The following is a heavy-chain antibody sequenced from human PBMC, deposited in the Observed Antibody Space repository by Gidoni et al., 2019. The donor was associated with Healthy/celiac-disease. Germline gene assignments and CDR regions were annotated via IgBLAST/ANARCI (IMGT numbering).Heavy chain of an antibody. D-gene: IGHD6-6*01. V-gene: IGHV3-9*01. CDR2: ISWNSGSI. Sequence: GLTFVDYAMHWVRQAPGKGLELVSGISWNSGSIGYADSEEGRFTISRDNAKNSLYLQMNSLRAEDTALYYCAKDYGSSPKNWFDPWGQGTLVTVSS. CDR1: GLTFVDYA. J-gene: IGHJ5*02. CDR3: AKDYGSSPKNWFDP.